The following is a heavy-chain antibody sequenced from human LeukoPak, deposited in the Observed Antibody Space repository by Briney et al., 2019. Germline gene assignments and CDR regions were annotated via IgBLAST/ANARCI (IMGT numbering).Heavy chain of an antibody. D-gene: IGHD2-15*01. CDR3: ARLWWLHAFDI. CDR2: ISAYNGNT. CDR1: GGTFSSYA. V-gene: IGHV1-18*01. Sequence: ASVKVSCKASGGTFSSYAISWVRQAPGQGLEWMGWISAYNGNTNYAQKLQGRVTMTTDTSTSTAYMELRSLRSDDTAVYYCARLWWLHAFDIWGQGTMVTVSS. J-gene: IGHJ3*02.